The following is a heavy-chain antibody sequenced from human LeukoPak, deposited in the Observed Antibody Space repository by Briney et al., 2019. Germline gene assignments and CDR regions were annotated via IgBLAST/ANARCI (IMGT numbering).Heavy chain of an antibody. D-gene: IGHD5-12*01. Sequence: PGGSLRLSCSASGFPFSGYWMHWVRQDPGKRLVWVSRIDDDGAGTSYADSVKGRFTISRDNAKNTLYLQMNSLRVEDTAVYYCARSASGYDSWGQGTLVTVSS. CDR1: GFPFSGYW. CDR3: ARSASGYDS. V-gene: IGHV3-74*01. J-gene: IGHJ5*02. CDR2: IDDDGAGT.